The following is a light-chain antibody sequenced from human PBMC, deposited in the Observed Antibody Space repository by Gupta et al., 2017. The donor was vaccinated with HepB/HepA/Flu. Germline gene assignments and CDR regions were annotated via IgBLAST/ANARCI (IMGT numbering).Light chain of an antibody. CDR3: CSFAGADSHYV. CDR2: EVN. V-gene: IGLV2-23*02. Sequence: QSAPTQPASVSGSPGQSITISCTGTSSDIGFYNYISWYQHHPGKAPKLIIYEVNKRAPGPSGVSDRFSGSKSGNTASLTVSGLQAEDEADYYCCSFAGADSHYVFGSGTKVTVL. CDR1: SSDIGFYNY. J-gene: IGLJ1*01.